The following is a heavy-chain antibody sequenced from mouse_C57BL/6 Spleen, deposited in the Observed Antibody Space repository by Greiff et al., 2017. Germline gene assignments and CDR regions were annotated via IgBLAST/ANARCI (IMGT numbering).Heavy chain of an antibody. J-gene: IGHJ2*01. CDR1: GYTFTSYS. V-gene: IGHV1-55*01. CDR2: ISPGSGST. CDR3: VRLYSLFDY. Sequence: QVQLKQPGAELVKPGASVKMSCKASGYTFTSYSITWVKQRPGQGLEWIGDISPGSGSTNYTEKFQGQATLTVDTSSSPAYMQLSRLTSEECAVYFFVRLYSLFDYWGQGTTLTVSS. D-gene: IGHD3-1*01.